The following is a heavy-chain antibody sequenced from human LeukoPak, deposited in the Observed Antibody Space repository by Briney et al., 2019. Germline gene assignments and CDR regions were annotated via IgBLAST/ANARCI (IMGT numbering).Heavy chain of an antibody. CDR2: ISSTGIAT. Sequence: GGSLRLSCATSGFTFGNYAMSWVRQAPGKGLEWVSAISSTGIATYYADSVKGRFTISRDNSKNTLYLQMNSLRAEDTAVYYCAKRPGYYYDSSGYYYGYYFDYWGQGTLVTVSS. CDR1: GFTFGNYA. CDR3: AKRPGYYYDSSGYYYGYYFDY. J-gene: IGHJ4*02. V-gene: IGHV3-23*01. D-gene: IGHD3-22*01.